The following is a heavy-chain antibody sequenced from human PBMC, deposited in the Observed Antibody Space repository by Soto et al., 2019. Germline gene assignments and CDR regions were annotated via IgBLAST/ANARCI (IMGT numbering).Heavy chain of an antibody. CDR3: ARESRVTMVRGVQVHDFYYYCMDV. CDR1: GGSISSGGYY. Sequence: QVQLQESGPGLVKPSQTLSLTCTVSGGSISSGGYYWSWIRQHPGKGLEWIGYIYYSGSTYYNPSLKSRVTISVDMYKTQFALKLSSVTAADTAVYYCARESRVTMVRGVQVHDFYYYCMDVWGQGTTVTVS. D-gene: IGHD3-10*01. CDR2: IYYSGST. V-gene: IGHV4-31*03. J-gene: IGHJ6*02.